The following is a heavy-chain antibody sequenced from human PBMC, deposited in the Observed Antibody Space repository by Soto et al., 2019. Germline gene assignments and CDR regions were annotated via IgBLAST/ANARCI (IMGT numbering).Heavy chain of an antibody. CDR3: AREWGRSYYYGMDV. J-gene: IGHJ6*02. Sequence: QVQLVDSGGGVVQPERSLRLSCRASGFIFSDYAIHWVRQAPGRGLEWVAVIIDDGYFQYYADSVKGRFTISSDKSNNTVYLHMGSLRVDDTAVYYCAREWGRSYYYGMDVWGQGTTVIVSS. CDR1: GFIFSDYA. CDR2: IIDDGYFQ. D-gene: IGHD3-10*01. V-gene: IGHV3-30-3*01.